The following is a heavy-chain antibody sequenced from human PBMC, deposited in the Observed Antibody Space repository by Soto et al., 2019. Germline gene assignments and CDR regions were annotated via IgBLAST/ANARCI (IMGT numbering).Heavy chain of an antibody. CDR2: IYYSGST. CDR1: GGSISSGDCY. D-gene: IGHD3-3*01. V-gene: IGHV4-30-4*01. Sequence: SETLSLTCTVSGGSISSGDCYWSWIRQPPGKGLEWIGYIYYSGSTYYNPSLKSRVTISVDTSKNQFSLKLSSVTAADTAVYYSARSSTTIFGVVSRCMDVWGQGTTVTVSS. CDR3: ARSSTTIFGVVSRCMDV. J-gene: IGHJ6*02.